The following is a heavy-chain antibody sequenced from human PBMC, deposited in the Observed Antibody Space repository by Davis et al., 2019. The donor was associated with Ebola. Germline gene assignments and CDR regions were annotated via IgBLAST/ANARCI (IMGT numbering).Heavy chain of an antibody. J-gene: IGHJ6*02. V-gene: IGHV3-33*01. Sequence: GESLKISCAASGFTFSNYGIHWVRQAPGKGLEWVAVIWYDGSNKYYADSVKGRFTISRDNSKNTLYLQMNSLRAEDTAVYYCARDRHYYGMDVWGQGTTVTVSS. CDR1: GFTFSNYG. CDR3: ARDRHYYGMDV. CDR2: IWYDGSNK.